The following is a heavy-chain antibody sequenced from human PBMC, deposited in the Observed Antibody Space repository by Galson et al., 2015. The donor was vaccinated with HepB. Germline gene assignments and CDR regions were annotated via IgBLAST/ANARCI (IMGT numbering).Heavy chain of an antibody. CDR2: LYWNDDN. V-gene: IGHV2-5*01. Sequence: PALVTPTQTLTLTCTFSGFSLTTSGVGVGWIRQPPGKALEWLALLYWNDDNRYSPSLKSRLIITKASSKNQVVLAMTNMDPEDTATYYCAHARGYCTASGCPYYFDYWGQGTLVTVSS. J-gene: IGHJ4*02. D-gene: IGHD2-8*02. CDR1: GFSLTTSGVG. CDR3: AHARGYCTASGCPYYFDY.